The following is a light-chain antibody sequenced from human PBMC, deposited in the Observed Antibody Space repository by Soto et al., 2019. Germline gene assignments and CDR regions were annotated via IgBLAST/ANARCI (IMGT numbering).Light chain of an antibody. J-gene: IGKJ4*01. V-gene: IGKV3-15*01. CDR2: FAS. Sequence: IVMTQSPATLSVSPGEKATLSCRASQSISNNLAWYQQKPGQAPRLLIYFASTRATGIPARFSGSGSGTEFSLTISSLQSEDFALYYCQHFDEWPLTFGGGTKVETK. CDR1: QSISNN. CDR3: QHFDEWPLT.